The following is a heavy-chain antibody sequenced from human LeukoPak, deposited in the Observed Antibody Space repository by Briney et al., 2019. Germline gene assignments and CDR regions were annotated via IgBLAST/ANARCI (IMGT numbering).Heavy chain of an antibody. CDR3: ARWRAYYYDSSGYYPFDY. CDR2: ISSDGRST. J-gene: IGHJ4*02. CDR1: GFTFSSYW. V-gene: IGHV3-74*01. D-gene: IGHD3-22*01. Sequence: GGSLRLSCAASGFTFSSYWMHWVRQAPGKGLVWVSRISSDGRSTSYADSVKGRFTISRDNAKNTLYLQMNSLRAEDTAVYYCARWRAYYYDSSGYYPFDYWGQGTLVTVSS.